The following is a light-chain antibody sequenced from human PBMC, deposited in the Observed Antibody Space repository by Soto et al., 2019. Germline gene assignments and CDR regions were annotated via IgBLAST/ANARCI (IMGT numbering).Light chain of an antibody. CDR3: QQYNSYSRT. CDR2: DAS. J-gene: IGKJ1*01. Sequence: DIQMTQSPSTLSASVGDRVTITCRASQSISSWLAWYQQKPGKAPKLLIYDASSLESGVPSRFSGSGSGTESTLTISSLQPDDFATYYCQQYNSYSRTFGQGTKVDI. V-gene: IGKV1-5*01. CDR1: QSISSW.